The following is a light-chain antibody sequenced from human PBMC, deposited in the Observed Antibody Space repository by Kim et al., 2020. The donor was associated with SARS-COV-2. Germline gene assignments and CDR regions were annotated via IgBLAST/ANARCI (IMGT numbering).Light chain of an antibody. Sequence: DIQLTQSPSTLSASVGDRVTITCRASKSLGNWLAWYQQKPGKTPNLLIYDASSLESGVPSRFSGSGSATEFTLTISSLQPDDFATYYCQQYNDYPLTFGGGTKVDIK. CDR1: KSLGNW. J-gene: IGKJ4*01. CDR3: QQYNDYPLT. CDR2: DAS. V-gene: IGKV1-5*01.